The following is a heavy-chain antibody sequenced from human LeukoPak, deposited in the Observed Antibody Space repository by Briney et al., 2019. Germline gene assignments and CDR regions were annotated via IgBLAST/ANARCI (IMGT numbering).Heavy chain of an antibody. V-gene: IGHV3-48*01. CDR3: AKVKYSWFDP. Sequence: GGSLRLSCEATGFTFSSDSMNWVRQAPGKGLEWISYISSSSNTIYYADSVKGRFTISRDNSKNTLYLQMNSLRAEDTAVYYCAKVKYSWFDPWGQGTLVTVSS. CDR1: GFTFSSDS. J-gene: IGHJ5*02. CDR2: ISSSSNTI. D-gene: IGHD2/OR15-2a*01.